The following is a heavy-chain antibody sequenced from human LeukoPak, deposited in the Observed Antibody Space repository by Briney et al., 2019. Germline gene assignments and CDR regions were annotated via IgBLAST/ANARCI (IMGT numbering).Heavy chain of an antibody. CDR2: ISSSSSYI. Sequence: GGSLRLSCAASGFTFSGYSMNWVRQAPGKGLEWVSSISSSSSYIYYADSVKGRFTISRDNAKNSLYLQMNSLRAEDTAVYYCAKASGSWYFDAFDIWGQGTMVTVSS. V-gene: IGHV3-21*04. CDR3: AKASGSWYFDAFDI. CDR1: GFTFSGYS. J-gene: IGHJ3*02. D-gene: IGHD6-13*01.